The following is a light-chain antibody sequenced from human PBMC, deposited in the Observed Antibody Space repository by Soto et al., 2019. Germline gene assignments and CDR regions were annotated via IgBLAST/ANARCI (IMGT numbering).Light chain of an antibody. Sequence: IQLTQSPSSLSASVGDRVIITCRASQGIRSDFAWFQQKPGKAPKLLIYLISTLQSGVPSRFSGSGSGTDFTLTISSLQSEDFAVYYCQQYNNWPPITFGQGTRLEIK. V-gene: IGKV1-9*01. J-gene: IGKJ5*01. CDR1: QGIRSD. CDR2: LIS. CDR3: QQYNNWPPIT.